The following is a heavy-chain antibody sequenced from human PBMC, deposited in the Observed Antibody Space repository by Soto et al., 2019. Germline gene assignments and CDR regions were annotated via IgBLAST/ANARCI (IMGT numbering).Heavy chain of an antibody. D-gene: IGHD3-22*01. V-gene: IGHV4-34*01. Sequence: QVQLQQWGAGLLKPSETLSLTCAVYGGSFSGYYWSWIRQPPGKGLEWIGEINHSGSTNYNPFLKSRVTISVDTSKNQFSLKLSSVTAADTAVYYCARGPRKYYDSSGYYRRFDPWGQGTLVTVSS. J-gene: IGHJ5*02. CDR1: GGSFSGYY. CDR3: ARGPRKYYDSSGYYRRFDP. CDR2: INHSGST.